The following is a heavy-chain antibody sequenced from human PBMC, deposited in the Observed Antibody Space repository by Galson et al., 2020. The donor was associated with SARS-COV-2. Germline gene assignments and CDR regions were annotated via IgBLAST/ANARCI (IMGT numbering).Heavy chain of an antibody. Sequence: ASMKVSCKVSGYTLTEISMHWVRQAPENGLEWMEGFDPEDGETIYAQKFPGRVTMTEDTSTATAYMELSSLRSEDTAVYYCATGSGSYSNSGLEPWGQGTLVTVSS. D-gene: IGHD1-26*01. CDR2: FDPEDGET. CDR3: ATGSGSYSNSGLEP. CDR1: GYTLTEIS. J-gene: IGHJ5*02. V-gene: IGHV1-24*01.